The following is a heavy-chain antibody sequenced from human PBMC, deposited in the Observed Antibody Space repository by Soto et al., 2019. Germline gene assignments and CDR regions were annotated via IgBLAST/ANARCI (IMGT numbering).Heavy chain of an antibody. V-gene: IGHV4-59*08. CDR2: IYYSGST. J-gene: IGHJ4*02. CDR3: ARRWGPGFDY. Sequence: QVQLQESGPGLVKPSETLSLTCTVSGGSISSYYWSWIRQPPGKGLEWIGYIYYSGSTNYNPSLKSRVTISVDTSKNQFSLKLSSVTAADMAVYYCARRWGPGFDYWGQGTLVTVSS. CDR1: GGSISSYY. D-gene: IGHD7-27*01.